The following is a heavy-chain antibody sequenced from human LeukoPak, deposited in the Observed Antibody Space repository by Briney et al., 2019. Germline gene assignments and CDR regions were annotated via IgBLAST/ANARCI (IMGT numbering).Heavy chain of an antibody. D-gene: IGHD3-10*01. CDR3: ARDSSYGSGSFDY. CDR2: IYYSGST. Sequence: SETLSLTCTVSGGSISSYYWSWIRQPPGKGLEWIGYIYYSGSTNYNPSLKSRVTISVDTSKNQFSLKLSSVTAADTAVHYCARDSSYGSGSFDYWGQGTLVTVSS. V-gene: IGHV4-59*01. CDR1: GGSISSYY. J-gene: IGHJ4*02.